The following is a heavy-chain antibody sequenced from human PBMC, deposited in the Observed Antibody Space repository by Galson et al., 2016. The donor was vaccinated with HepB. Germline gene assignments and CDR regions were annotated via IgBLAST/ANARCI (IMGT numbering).Heavy chain of an antibody. CDR1: GGSISSSGYY. CDR3: ARRYISGDDYNFGNTFDY. V-gene: IGHV4-39*01. D-gene: IGHD5-24*01. CDR2: IYHSGNT. Sequence: LSLTCTVSGGSISSSGYYWGWLRQPPGKGLEWIGSIYHSGNTYYNPSLKSRVTISVDTSKNQFSLKLSSVTAADTAVYYCARRYISGDDYNFGNTFDYWGQGTLVTVSS. J-gene: IGHJ4*02.